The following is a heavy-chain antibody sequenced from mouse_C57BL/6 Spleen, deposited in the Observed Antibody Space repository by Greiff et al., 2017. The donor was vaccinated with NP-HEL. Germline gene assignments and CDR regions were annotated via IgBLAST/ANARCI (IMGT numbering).Heavy chain of an antibody. Sequence: VQLQQSGPELVKPGASVKISCKASGYAFSSSWMNWVKQRPGKGLEWIGRIYPGDGDTNYNGKFKGKATLTADKSSSTAYMQLSSLTSEDSAVYFCARNQDYGSSSYAMDYWGQGTSVTVSS. V-gene: IGHV1-82*01. CDR3: ARNQDYGSSSYAMDY. CDR2: IYPGDGDT. D-gene: IGHD1-1*01. CDR1: GYAFSSSW. J-gene: IGHJ4*01.